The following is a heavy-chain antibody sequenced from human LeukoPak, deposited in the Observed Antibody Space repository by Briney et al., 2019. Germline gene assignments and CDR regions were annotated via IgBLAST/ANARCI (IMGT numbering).Heavy chain of an antibody. CDR3: ARAFYGRILYFDY. CDR1: GGSISSSSYY. CDR2: IYYSGST. V-gene: IGHV4-39*01. J-gene: IGHJ4*02. D-gene: IGHD4-17*01. Sequence: SETLSLTCTVSGGSISSSSYYWGWIRQPPGKGLEWIGSIYYSGSTYYSPSLKSRVTISVDTSKNQFSLKLSSVTAADTAVYYCARAFYGRILYFDYWGQGTLVTVSS.